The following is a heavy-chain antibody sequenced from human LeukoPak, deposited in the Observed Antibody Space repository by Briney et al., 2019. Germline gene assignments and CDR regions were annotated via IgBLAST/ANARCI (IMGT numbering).Heavy chain of an antibody. J-gene: IGHJ4*02. CDR1: NYTFTSYG. V-gene: IGHV1-18*01. CDR3: ARDGSGVWFDY. CDR2: INAYNGDT. D-gene: IGHD3-10*01. Sequence: ASVKVSCKASNYTFTSYGISWVRQAPGQGLEWMAWINAYNGDTNYAQKLQGRVTLTIDTSTSTAYMELRSLRSDDTAVYYCARDGSGVWFDYWGQGTLVTVSS.